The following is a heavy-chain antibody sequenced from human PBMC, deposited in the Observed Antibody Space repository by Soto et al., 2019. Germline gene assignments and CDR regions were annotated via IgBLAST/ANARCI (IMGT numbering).Heavy chain of an antibody. J-gene: IGHJ4*02. Sequence: GSLRLSCAASGFTFTRYSMNWVRQAPGKGLEWVSSISSTTNYIYYGDSMKGRFAISRDNAKNSLYLEMNSLRAEDTAVYYCARESEDLTSNFDYWGQGTLVTVSS. CDR1: GFTFTRYS. V-gene: IGHV3-21*06. CDR2: ISSTTNYI. CDR3: ARESEDLTSNFDY.